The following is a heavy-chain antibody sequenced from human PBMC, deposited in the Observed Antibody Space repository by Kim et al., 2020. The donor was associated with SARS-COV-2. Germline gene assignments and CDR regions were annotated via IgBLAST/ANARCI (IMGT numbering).Heavy chain of an antibody. D-gene: IGHD1-1*01. CDR1: GFTFSDSS. Sequence: GGSLRLSCGASGFTFSDSSMHWVRRASGKGLEWLGRIRSKVNGYATAYSASVRGRFTISRDDSRNTAYLQMNSLKTEDTAVYSWTRVPRTTLACCDAFDIWGQRTMVAVSS. J-gene: IGHJ3*02. CDR2: IRSKVNGYAT. CDR3: TRVPRTTLACCDAFDI. V-gene: IGHV3-73*01.